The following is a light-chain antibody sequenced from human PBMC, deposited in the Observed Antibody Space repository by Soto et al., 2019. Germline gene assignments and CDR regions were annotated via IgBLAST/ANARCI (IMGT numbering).Light chain of an antibody. CDR1: QGISSW. CDR2: AAS. Sequence: DIQMTQSPSSVSASVGDRVTITCRASQGISSWLAWYQKKPGQAPKLLIYAASSLQSGVPSRFSGSGSGTDFTLTISSLQSEDFATYYCQQANSFPHTFGQGTKLEIK. CDR3: QQANSFPHT. V-gene: IGKV1-12*01. J-gene: IGKJ2*01.